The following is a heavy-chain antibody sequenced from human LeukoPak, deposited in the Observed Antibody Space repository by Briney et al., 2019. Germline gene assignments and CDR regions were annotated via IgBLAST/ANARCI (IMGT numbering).Heavy chain of an antibody. V-gene: IGHV3-49*03. J-gene: IGHJ4*02. CDR2: IRSKAYGGTT. CDR1: GFTFGDYA. Sequence: GGSLRLSCTASGFTFGDYAMSWFRLAPGKGLEWVGFIRSKAYGGTTEYAASVKGRFTISRDDSKSIAYLQMNSLKTEDTAVYYCTRGANWGSYWGQGTLVTVSS. D-gene: IGHD7-27*01. CDR3: TRGANWGSY.